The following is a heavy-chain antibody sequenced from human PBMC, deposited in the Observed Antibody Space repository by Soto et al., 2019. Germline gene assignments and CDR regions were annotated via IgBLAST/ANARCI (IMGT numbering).Heavy chain of an antibody. D-gene: IGHD6-19*01. V-gene: IGHV4-30-2*01. J-gene: IGHJ5*02. Sequence: SETLSLTCNMSGDSYSISTYSWSWIRQPPGKALQWIGFIYQSGVTSYNPSLASRVSISLDRSNNQCSLKLKSVTAADTAVYFCAGMPYTSGLRFDPWGPGTLVTV. CDR1: GDSYSISTYS. CDR2: IYQSGVT. CDR3: AGMPYTSGLRFDP.